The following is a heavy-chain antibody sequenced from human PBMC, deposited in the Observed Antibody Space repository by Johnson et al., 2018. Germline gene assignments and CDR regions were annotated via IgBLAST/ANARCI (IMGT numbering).Heavy chain of an antibody. V-gene: IGHV3-66*02. CDR2: IYSGGTT. CDR1: GFTVSNTY. D-gene: IGHD3-16*01. J-gene: IGHJ3*01. CDR3: ARAGGSAYDAFDL. Sequence: VQLVESGGGLVQPGGSLRLSCAVSGFTVSNTYMTWVRQAPGGGLEWVSIIYSGGTTYYADSMKGRFTITRDNSENTLYLEMSNLGPEDTAIYYCARAGGSAYDAFDLWGQGTMVTVSS.